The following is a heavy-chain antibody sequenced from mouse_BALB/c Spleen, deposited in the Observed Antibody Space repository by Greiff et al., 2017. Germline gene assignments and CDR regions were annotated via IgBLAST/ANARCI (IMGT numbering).Heavy chain of an antibody. CDR1: GFSLTSYG. Sequence: VKVVESGPGLVAPSQSLSITCTVSGFSLTSYGVHWVRQPPGKGLEWLGVIWAGGSTNYNSALMSRLSISKDNSKSQVFLKMNSLQTDDTAMYYCARDSPHYYGTPLDYWGQGTTLTVSS. CDR3: ARDSPHYYGTPLDY. J-gene: IGHJ2*01. D-gene: IGHD1-1*01. V-gene: IGHV2-9*02. CDR2: IWAGGST.